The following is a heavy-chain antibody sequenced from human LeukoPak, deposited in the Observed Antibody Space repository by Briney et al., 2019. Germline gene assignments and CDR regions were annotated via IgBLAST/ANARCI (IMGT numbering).Heavy chain of an antibody. CDR2: INHSGST. J-gene: IGHJ4*02. D-gene: IGHD3-16*02. CDR1: GGSFSGYY. CDR3: ARQIRYDYVWGSYRIDYFDH. Sequence: PSETLSLTCAVYGGSFSGYYWSWIRQPPGKGLEWIGEINHSGSTNYNPSLKSRVTISVDTSKNHFSLKLRSVTAADTAVYHCARQIRYDYVWGSYRIDYFDHWGQGTLVTVSS. V-gene: IGHV4-34*01.